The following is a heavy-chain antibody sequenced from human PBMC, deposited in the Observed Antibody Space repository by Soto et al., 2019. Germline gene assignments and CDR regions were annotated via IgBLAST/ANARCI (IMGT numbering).Heavy chain of an antibody. CDR1: GGSISSGDYY. V-gene: IGHV4-30-4*01. Sequence: QVQLQESGPGLVKPSQTLSLTCNVSGGSISSGDYYWSWISQPPGKGLEWVGYIYYSGRTYYNPSLKSRVTISVDPSKISFRLNLSSVTDADTAVYSCARAGNDVISACDIWGQGTMVTVSS. CDR3: ARAGNDVISACDI. J-gene: IGHJ3*02. D-gene: IGHD1-1*01. CDR2: IYYSGRT.